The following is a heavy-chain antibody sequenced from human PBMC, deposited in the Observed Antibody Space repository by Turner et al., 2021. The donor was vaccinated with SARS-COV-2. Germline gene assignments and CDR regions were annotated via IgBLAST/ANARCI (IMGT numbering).Heavy chain of an antibody. CDR1: GFTFRNYR. CDR3: GRDWNRGMDV. Sequence: EVQLLESGGGVVQPGGALRLSCAASGFTFRNYRMHWVRQGPGKGVGCVTGINRNGSGAANAATIKGRCTISRDNAKMSVSQQTGSLRVEGTALYFCGRDWNRGMDVWGQGTTVIVSS. V-gene: IGHV3-74*01. CDR2: INRNGSGA. J-gene: IGHJ6*02. D-gene: IGHD1-1*01.